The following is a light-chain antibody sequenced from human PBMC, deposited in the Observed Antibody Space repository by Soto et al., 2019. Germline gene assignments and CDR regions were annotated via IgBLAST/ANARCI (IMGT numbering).Light chain of an antibody. V-gene: IGKV3-20*01. CDR3: QQYGSSYPWT. CDR1: QSVSSY. J-gene: IGKJ1*01. CDR2: DAS. Sequence: EIVLTQSPATLALSPGERATLSCRASQSVSSYLAWYQQKPGQAPRLLIYDASNRATGIPARFSGSGSGTDFTLTISRLEPEDFAVYYCQQYGSSYPWTFGQGTKV.